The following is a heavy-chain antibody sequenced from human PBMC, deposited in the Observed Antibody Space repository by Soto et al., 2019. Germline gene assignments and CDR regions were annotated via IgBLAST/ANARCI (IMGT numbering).Heavy chain of an antibody. D-gene: IGHD2-8*01. CDR3: GRCNGDDCHSPFDY. CDR1: GFTFSNYA. V-gene: IGHV3-30*03. J-gene: IGHJ4*02. Sequence: QVPLVASGGGVVQPGGSLRLSCAASGFTFSNYAMHWVRQAPGKGLEWVADITKNGRNKDYADSVKGRLAISRDNSKNTLELQMNSLRVEDTAMYYCGRCNGDDCHSPFDYWGQGTLVTVSA. CDR2: ITKNGRNK.